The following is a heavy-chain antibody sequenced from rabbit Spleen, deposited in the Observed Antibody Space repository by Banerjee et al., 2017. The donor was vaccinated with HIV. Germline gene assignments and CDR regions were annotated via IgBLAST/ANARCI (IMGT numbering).Heavy chain of an antibody. CDR1: GFSFSSSYD. J-gene: IGHJ4*01. Sequence: QSLEESGGDLVKPEGSLTLTCTASGFSFSSSYDMCWVRQAPGKGLEWIACIYTTSAGTWYASWVNGRFTISKTSSTTVTLQLTSLTAADTATYFCARGSAAMTMVIIGFYFNLWGPGHPGHRL. CDR2: IYTTSAGT. CDR3: ARGSAAMTMVIIGFYFNL. V-gene: IGHV1S40*01. D-gene: IGHD2-1*01.